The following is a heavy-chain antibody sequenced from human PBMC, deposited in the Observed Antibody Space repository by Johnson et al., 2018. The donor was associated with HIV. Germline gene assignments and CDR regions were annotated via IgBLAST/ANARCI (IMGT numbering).Heavy chain of an antibody. D-gene: IGHD3-22*01. V-gene: IGHV3-9*01. CDR1: GFTFDDYA. CDR2: ISWNSGSI. Sequence: VQLVESGGGLVQPGRSLRLSCAASGFTFDDYAMHWVRQAPGKGLEWVSGISWNSGSIGYADSVKGRFTISRDNAKNSLYLQMNSLRAEDTALYYCAKGVVDSGAFDIWGQGTMVTVSS. J-gene: IGHJ3*02. CDR3: AKGVVDSGAFDI.